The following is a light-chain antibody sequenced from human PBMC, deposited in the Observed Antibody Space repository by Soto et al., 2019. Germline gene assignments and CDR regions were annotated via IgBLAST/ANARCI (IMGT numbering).Light chain of an antibody. CDR2: NAS. V-gene: IGKV3-11*01. Sequence: ETVLTQSPATLSLSPGERATLSCMASESVSNSLAWYQHKPGQAPRLLIYNASNRATGIPARFSGSGSGTDFTLTISSLEPEDFAVYFCQHRAGWPPALTFGGGTKVDIK. CDR1: ESVSNS. J-gene: IGKJ4*01. CDR3: QHRAGWPPALT.